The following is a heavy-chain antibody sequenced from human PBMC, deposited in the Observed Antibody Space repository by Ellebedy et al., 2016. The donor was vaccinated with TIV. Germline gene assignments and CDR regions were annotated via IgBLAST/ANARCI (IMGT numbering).Heavy chain of an antibody. CDR2: IRSSINSI. Sequence: GESLKISXAASGFTFNTYSMNWVRQAPGKGLEWVAFIRSSINSISYADSVKGRFTISRDNSNNTLYLEMTSLRGDDTAAYYCVRSSRGWIAAGFDDWGQGTLVTVSS. V-gene: IGHV3-48*01. CDR3: VRSSRGWIAAGFDD. J-gene: IGHJ4*02. D-gene: IGHD6-19*01. CDR1: GFTFNTYS.